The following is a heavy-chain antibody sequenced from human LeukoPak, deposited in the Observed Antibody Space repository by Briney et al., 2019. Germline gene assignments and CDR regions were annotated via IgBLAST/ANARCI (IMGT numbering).Heavy chain of an antibody. CDR1: GFTFSSYA. Sequence: GGSLRLSCAASGFTFSSYAMSWVRQAPGKGLEWVSAISGSGDSTYYGDSVKGRFTISRDNSKNTLYLQMNSLRAEDTAVYYCAKTCPLDSSSWSHGDYWGQGTLVTVSS. J-gene: IGHJ4*02. V-gene: IGHV3-23*01. CDR3: AKTCPLDSSSWSHGDY. CDR2: ISGSGDST. D-gene: IGHD6-13*01.